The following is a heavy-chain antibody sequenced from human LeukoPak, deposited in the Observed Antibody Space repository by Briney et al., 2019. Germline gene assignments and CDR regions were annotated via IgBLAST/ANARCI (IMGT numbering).Heavy chain of an antibody. CDR3: ARDSLDYGDFYFDY. CDR1: GYTFTGYY. Sequence: ASVKVSCKASGYTFTGYYMHWVRQAPGQGLEWMGWINPNSGGTNYAQKFQGRVTMTRDTSISTAYMELSRLRSDDTAVYHCARDSLDYGDFYFDYWGQGTLVTVSS. D-gene: IGHD4-17*01. CDR2: INPNSGGT. V-gene: IGHV1-2*02. J-gene: IGHJ4*02.